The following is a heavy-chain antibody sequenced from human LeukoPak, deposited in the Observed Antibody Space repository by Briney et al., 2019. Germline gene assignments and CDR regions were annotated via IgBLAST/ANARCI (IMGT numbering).Heavy chain of an antibody. Sequence: GGSLRLSCEASGFTFSSYWMHWVRQAPGKGLEWVSRISSDGGRTNYEDSVKGRFTISRDNAKNQLYLEMNTLRAEDTAFYYCARVNGCPLCHFDYWGQGTLVTVSS. J-gene: IGHJ4*02. CDR3: ARVNGCPLCHFDY. CDR1: GFTFSSYW. CDR2: ISSDGGRT. D-gene: IGHD5-24*01. V-gene: IGHV3-74*01.